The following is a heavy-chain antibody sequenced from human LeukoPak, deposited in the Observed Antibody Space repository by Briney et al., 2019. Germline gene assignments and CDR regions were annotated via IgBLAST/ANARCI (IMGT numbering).Heavy chain of an antibody. V-gene: IGHV3-21*06. Sequence: GGSLRLSCAASGFTFGAYTINWVRQAPGKGLEWVSCIFSRSESILYADSVKGRFTISRDNAKNLLYLQMDSLRVEDTAVYYCAARGDSSGWSLYYYYYGMDVWGQGTTVTVSS. CDR2: IFSRSESI. CDR3: AARGDSSGWSLYYYYYGMDV. D-gene: IGHD6-19*01. J-gene: IGHJ6*02. CDR1: GFTFGAYT.